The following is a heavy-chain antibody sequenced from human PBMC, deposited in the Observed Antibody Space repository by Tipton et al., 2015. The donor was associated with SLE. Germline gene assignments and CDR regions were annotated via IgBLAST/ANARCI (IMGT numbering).Heavy chain of an antibody. J-gene: IGHJ3*02. D-gene: IGHD3-10*01. V-gene: IGHV4-39*07. Sequence: LRLSCTVSGGSISSSNHYWGWIRQPPGKGLEWVGSAYYSRYTYYNPSLKSRVIISVETSKNQFSLKLSPVTAADTAVYYCAAQLYNHYGHASNIWGQGTMVTVSS. CDR3: AAQLYNHYGHASNI. CDR1: GGSISSSNHY. CDR2: AYYSRYT.